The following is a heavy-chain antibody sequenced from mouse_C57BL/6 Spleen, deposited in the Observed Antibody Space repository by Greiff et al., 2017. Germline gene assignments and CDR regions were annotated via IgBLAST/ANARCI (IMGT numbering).Heavy chain of an antibody. V-gene: IGHV1-26*01. D-gene: IGHD1-1*01. CDR3: ARGGYYGSGFAY. CDR1: GYTFTDYY. Sequence: VQLQQSGPELVKPGASVKISCKASGYTFTDYYMNWVKQSHGKSLEWIGDINPNNGGTSYNQKFKGKATLTVDKSSSTAYMELRSLTSEDSAVYYCARGGYYGSGFAYWGQGTLVTVSA. J-gene: IGHJ3*01. CDR2: INPNNGGT.